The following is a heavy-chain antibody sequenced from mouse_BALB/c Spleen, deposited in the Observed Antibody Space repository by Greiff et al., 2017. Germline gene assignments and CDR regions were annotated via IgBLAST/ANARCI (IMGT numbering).Heavy chain of an antibody. V-gene: IGHV1S81*02. J-gene: IGHJ3*01. CDR1: GYTFTSYW. CDR3: ARSIGTGAY. CDR2: INPSNGRT. D-gene: IGHD4-1*01. Sequence: QVQLQQPGAELVKPGASVKLSCKASGYTFTSYWMHWVKQRPGQGLEWIGEINPSNGRTNYNEKFKSNATLTVDKSSSTAYMQLSSLTSEDSAVYYCARSIGTGAYWGQGTLVTVSA.